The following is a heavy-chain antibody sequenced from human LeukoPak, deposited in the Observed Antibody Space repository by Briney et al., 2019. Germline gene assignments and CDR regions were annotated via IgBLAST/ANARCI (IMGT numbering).Heavy chain of an antibody. V-gene: IGHV4-30-4*01. CDR3: ARGQNCTNGVCYTDY. D-gene: IGHD2-8*01. CDR1: GGSISSGDYY. CDR2: IYYSGST. J-gene: IGHJ4*02. Sequence: SETLSLTCTVSGGSISSGDYYWSWIRQPPGKGLEWIGYIYYSGSTYYNPSLKSRVTISVDTSKNQFSLKLSSVTAADTAVYYCARGQNCTNGVCYTDYWGQGTLVTVSS.